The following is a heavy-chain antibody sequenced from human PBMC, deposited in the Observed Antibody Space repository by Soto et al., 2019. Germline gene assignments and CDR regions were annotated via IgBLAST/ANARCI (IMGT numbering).Heavy chain of an antibody. V-gene: IGHV4-34*01. J-gene: IGHJ6*02. CDR1: GGSFSGYY. CDR3: ARRRYDYVWGSYRYPYYYGMDV. CDR2: INHSGST. D-gene: IGHD3-16*02. Sequence: QVQLQQWGAGLLKPSENLSLTCAVYGGSFSGYYWSWIRQPPGKGLEWIGEINHSGSTNYNPSLKSRVTISVDTSKNQFSLKLSSVTAADTAVYYCARRRYDYVWGSYRYPYYYGMDVWGQGTTVTVSS.